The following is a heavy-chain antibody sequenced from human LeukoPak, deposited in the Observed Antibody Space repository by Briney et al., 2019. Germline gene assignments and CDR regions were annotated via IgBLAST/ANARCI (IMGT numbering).Heavy chain of an antibody. CDR2: DFPGDSHT. CDR3: ARLLTSGSNIRDWFDP. Sequence: GQALKFSSKGSGYSSTNYWIGRLRQMPGKGLEWMRIDFPGDSHTRYNPSFQGQVTISADKSISTAYLQWSSLKASDSAMYYCARLLTSGSNIRDWFDPWGQGTLVTVSP. J-gene: IGHJ5*02. V-gene: IGHV5-51*01. D-gene: IGHD3-16*01. CDR1: GYSSTNYW.